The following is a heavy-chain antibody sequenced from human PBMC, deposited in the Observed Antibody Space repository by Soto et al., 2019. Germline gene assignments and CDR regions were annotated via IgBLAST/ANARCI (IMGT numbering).Heavy chain of an antibody. CDR1: GFSFSSYG. Sequence: QVQLVESGGGVVQPGRSLRLSCAAPGFSFSSYGMQWVRQAPGKGLEWVALISYDGSNKFYADSVKGRFTISRDNSKNTLYLQVNSLRAEDTAVYYCAKDLFSGGSYPNWFDPWGQGTLVTVSS. CDR3: AKDLFSGGSYPNWFDP. V-gene: IGHV3-30*18. J-gene: IGHJ5*02. CDR2: ISYDGSNK. D-gene: IGHD1-26*01.